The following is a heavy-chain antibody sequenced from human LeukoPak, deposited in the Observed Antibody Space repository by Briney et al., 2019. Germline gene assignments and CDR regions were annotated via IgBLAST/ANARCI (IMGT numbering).Heavy chain of an antibody. CDR2: ISSSSSYT. Sequence: GGSLRLSCASSGFTFSDYYMSWIREAPGKGLEWVSYISSSSSYTNYADSVKGRFTISRDNAKNSLYLQMNSLRAEDTAVYYCARDSGGDYFDYWGQGTLVTVYS. CDR3: ARDSGGDYFDY. J-gene: IGHJ4*02. CDR1: GFTFSDYY. D-gene: IGHD2-21*01. V-gene: IGHV3-11*05.